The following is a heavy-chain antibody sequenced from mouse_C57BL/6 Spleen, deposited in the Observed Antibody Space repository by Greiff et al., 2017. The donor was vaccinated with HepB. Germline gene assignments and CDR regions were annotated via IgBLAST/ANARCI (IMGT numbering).Heavy chain of an antibody. D-gene: IGHD1-1*02. CDR2: IYPRSGNT. J-gene: IGHJ4*01. CDR1: GYTFTSYG. Sequence: LQESGAELARPGASVKLSCKASGYTFTSYGISWVKQRTGQGLEWIGEIYPRSGNTYYNEKFKGKATLTADKSSSTAYMELRSLTSEDSAVYFCARLGWTRAMDYWGQGTSVTVSS. CDR3: ARLGWTRAMDY. V-gene: IGHV1-81*01.